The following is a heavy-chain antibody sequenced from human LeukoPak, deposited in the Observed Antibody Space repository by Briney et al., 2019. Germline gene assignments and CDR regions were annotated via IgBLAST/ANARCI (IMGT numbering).Heavy chain of an antibody. D-gene: IGHD6-13*01. CDR3: ARGNRGSSWYAI. CDR1: GGSFSGYY. Sequence: SETLSLTCAVYGGSFSGYYWSWIRQPPGKGLEWIGEINHSGSTNYNPSLKSRVTISVDTSKNQFSLKLSSVTAADTAVYYCARGNRGSSWYAIWGQRTMVTVSS. CDR2: INHSGST. J-gene: IGHJ3*02. V-gene: IGHV4-34*01.